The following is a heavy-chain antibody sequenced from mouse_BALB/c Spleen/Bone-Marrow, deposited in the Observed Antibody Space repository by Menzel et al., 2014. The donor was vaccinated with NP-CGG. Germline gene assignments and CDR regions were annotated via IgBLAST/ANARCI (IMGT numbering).Heavy chain of an antibody. V-gene: IGHV1S81*02. CDR1: GYTFTSYW. CDR2: INPSNGRT. CDR3: AGTYFDY. J-gene: IGHJ2*01. Sequence: QVQLQQSGAELVKPGASVKLSCKASGYTFTSYWMHWVKQRPGQGLEWIGEINPSNGRTNYNEKFKSKATLTVDKSSSTAYMQLSSLTSEDSAVYYCAGTYFDYWGQGTTLTVSS.